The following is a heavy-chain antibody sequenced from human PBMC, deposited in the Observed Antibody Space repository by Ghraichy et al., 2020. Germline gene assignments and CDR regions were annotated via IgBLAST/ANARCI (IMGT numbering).Heavy chain of an antibody. V-gene: IGHV3-23*01. Sequence: LSLTCAASGFSFSNHAMTWVRQAPGKGLEWVSIIRGGGGVTFYADSVEGRFTISRDNSKNTLYLQMNSLRAEDTAVYYCAKTMVSFGNDGLNVWGQGTTVTVSS. CDR3: AKTMVSFGNDGLNV. D-gene: IGHD1-1*01. CDR1: GFSFSNHA. J-gene: IGHJ6*02. CDR2: IRGGGGVT.